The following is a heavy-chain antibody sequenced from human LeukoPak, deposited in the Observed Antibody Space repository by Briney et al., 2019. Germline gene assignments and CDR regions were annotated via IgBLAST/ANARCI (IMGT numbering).Heavy chain of an antibody. V-gene: IGHV3-7*01. CDR2: IKQEGSGK. D-gene: IGHD2-2*01. CDR3: ARELGDIVVVPAQRGWAYGPGPHDY. CDR1: GFTFSSYL. Sequence: GGSLRLSCAASGFTFSSYLMSWVRQAPGKRLEWVANIKQEGSGKYYVHSLRGRFTISRDNAKNSLYLQMNRLRDQETPLYYCARELGDIVVVPAQRGWAYGPGPHDYWGQGTLVTVSS. J-gene: IGHJ4*02.